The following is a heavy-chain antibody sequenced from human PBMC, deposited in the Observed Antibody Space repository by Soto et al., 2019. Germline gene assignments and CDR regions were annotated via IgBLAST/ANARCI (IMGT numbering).Heavy chain of an antibody. V-gene: IGHV1-18*01. D-gene: IGHD3-3*01. CDR3: ARDQGITTFGVYSMYYYGMDV. CDR2: ISTDNGNT. Sequence: QVQLVQSGAEVKKPGASVKVSCKASGYTFTSSGISWVRQAPGQGLEWMGWISTDNGNTNYAQHLQGRVSMTTDTSTSTAYRDLRSLRSDGTAVYYCARDQGITTFGVYSMYYYGMDVWSQGTTVTVSS. CDR1: GYTFTSSG. J-gene: IGHJ6*02.